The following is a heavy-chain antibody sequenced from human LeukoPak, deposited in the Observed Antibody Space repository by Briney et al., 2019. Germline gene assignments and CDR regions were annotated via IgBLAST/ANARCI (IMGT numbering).Heavy chain of an antibody. Sequence: GGSLRLSCAASGFTFSSYSMNWVRQAPGKGLEWVSSISSSSYIYYSDSVKGRFTISRDNAKKSLYLQMNSLRAEDTAVYSCARRPTWFDPWGQGTLVTVSS. V-gene: IGHV3-21*01. CDR2: ISSSSYI. D-gene: IGHD6-6*01. CDR3: ARRPTWFDP. J-gene: IGHJ5*02. CDR1: GFTFSSYS.